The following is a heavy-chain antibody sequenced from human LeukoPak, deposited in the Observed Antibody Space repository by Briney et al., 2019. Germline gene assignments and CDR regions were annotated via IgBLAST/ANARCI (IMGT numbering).Heavy chain of an antibody. CDR2: ISYDGSNK. Sequence: PGGSLRLSCAASGFTFSSYGMHWVRQAPGKGLEWVAVISYDGSNKYYADSVKGRFTISRDNSKNTLYLQMNSLRAEDTAVYYCARVWGCSSTSCPKAWIHDAFDIWGQGTMVTVSS. V-gene: IGHV3-30*03. CDR3: ARVWGCSSTSCPKAWIHDAFDI. J-gene: IGHJ3*02. CDR1: GFTFSSYG. D-gene: IGHD2-2*01.